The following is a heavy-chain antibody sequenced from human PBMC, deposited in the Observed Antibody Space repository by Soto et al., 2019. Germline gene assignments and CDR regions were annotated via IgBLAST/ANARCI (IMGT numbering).Heavy chain of an antibody. V-gene: IGHV1-58*01. J-gene: IGHJ6*02. D-gene: IGHD6-19*01. CDR1: GFTFTSSA. Sequence: WASVKVSCKASGFTFTSSAVQWVRQARGQRLEWIGWIVVGSGNTNYAQKFQERVTITRDMSTSTAYMELSSLRSEDTAVYYCAAERPGYSSGWYDYYYYGMDVWGQGTTVTVSS. CDR2: IVVGSGNT. CDR3: AAERPGYSSGWYDYYYYGMDV.